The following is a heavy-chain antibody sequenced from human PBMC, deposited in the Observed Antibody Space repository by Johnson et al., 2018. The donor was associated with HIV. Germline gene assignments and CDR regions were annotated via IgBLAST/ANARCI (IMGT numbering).Heavy chain of an antibody. CDR1: GFTFDDYG. D-gene: IGHD3-22*01. CDR2: INWNGGST. V-gene: IGHV3-20*04. J-gene: IGHJ3*02. Sequence: VQLVESGGGVVRPGGSLRLSCAASGFTFDDYGMSWVRQAPGQGLEWVSGINWNGGSTGYADSVKGRFTISRDNAKNSLYLQMNTLRAEDTALYYCARVVTMIVVDGGIEAFDIWGQGTMVTVSS. CDR3: ARVVTMIVVDGGIEAFDI.